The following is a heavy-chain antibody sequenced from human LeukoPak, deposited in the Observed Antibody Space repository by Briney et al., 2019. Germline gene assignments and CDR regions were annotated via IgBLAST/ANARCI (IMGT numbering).Heavy chain of an antibody. D-gene: IGHD5-12*01. CDR2: INPNSGGT. CDR1: GGTFSSYY. Sequence: GSSVKVSCKASGGTFSSYYMHWVRQAPGQGLEWMGRINPNSGGTNFAQRFQGRVTMTRDTSISTAYMELSRLRSDDTAVYYCTRDSYEDYYFDYWGQGTLVTVSS. CDR3: TRDSYEDYYFDY. J-gene: IGHJ4*02. V-gene: IGHV1-2*06.